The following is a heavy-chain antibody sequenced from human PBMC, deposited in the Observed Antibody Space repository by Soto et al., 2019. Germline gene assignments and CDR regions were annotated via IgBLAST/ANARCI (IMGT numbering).Heavy chain of an antibody. CDR1: GFSFRNYA. CDR2: LTGSSSNT. D-gene: IGHD3-9*01. V-gene: IGHV3-23*01. CDR3: ANGRATYGLLTHDY. Sequence: GGSLRLSCAASGFSFRNYAMSWVRQAPGKGLEWISTLTGSSSNTYYADSVKGRFAISRDNSRNTLYLQMHSLTAEDTAVYYCANGRATYGLLTHDYWGQGTLVTVS. J-gene: IGHJ4*02.